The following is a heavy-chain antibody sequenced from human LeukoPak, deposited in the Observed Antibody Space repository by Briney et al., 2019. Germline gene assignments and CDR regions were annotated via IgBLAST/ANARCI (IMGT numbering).Heavy chain of an antibody. CDR1: GGTFSSYA. CDR3: ARAGRYYDFWSGYFNWFDP. Sequence: SSVKVSCKASGGTFSSYAISWVRQAPGQGLEWMGWISAYNGNTNYAQKLQGRVTMTTDTSTSTAYMELRSLRSDDTAVYYCARAGRYYDFWSGYFNWFDPWGQGTLVTVSS. CDR2: ISAYNGNT. D-gene: IGHD3-3*01. J-gene: IGHJ5*02. V-gene: IGHV1-18*01.